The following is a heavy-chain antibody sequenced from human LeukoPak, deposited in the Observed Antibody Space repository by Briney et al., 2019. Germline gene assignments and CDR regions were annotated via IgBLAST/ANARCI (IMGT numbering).Heavy chain of an antibody. CDR3: ASSYEYQLLQGYFDY. CDR1: GFTFSSHS. J-gene: IGHJ4*02. V-gene: IGHV3-48*04. Sequence: GGSLRLSCAASGFTFSSHSMNWVRQAPGKGLEWVSYISSSSSTIYYADSVKGRFTISRDNAKNSLYLQMNSLRAEDTAVYYCASSYEYQLLQGYFDYWGQGTLVTVSS. CDR2: ISSSSSTI. D-gene: IGHD2-15*01.